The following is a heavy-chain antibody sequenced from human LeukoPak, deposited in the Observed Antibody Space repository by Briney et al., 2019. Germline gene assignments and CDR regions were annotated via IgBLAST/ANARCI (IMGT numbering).Heavy chain of an antibody. V-gene: IGHV1-8*01. Sequence: ASVTLSRKASGYTFTSCDFNWVRQPNGPGLEWMGWMNPNSRNTGYAQKFQGRVTMTRNTSISTDYMELSSLRSEDTAVYYCARVRGNSPIDYWGQGTLVTVSS. CDR1: GYTFTSCD. CDR2: MNPNSRNT. CDR3: ARVRGNSPIDY. D-gene: IGHD4-23*01. J-gene: IGHJ4*02.